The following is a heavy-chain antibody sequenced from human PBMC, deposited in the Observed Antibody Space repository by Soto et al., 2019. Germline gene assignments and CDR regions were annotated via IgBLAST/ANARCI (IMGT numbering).Heavy chain of an antibody. Sequence: GGSPRLSCAASGFTFSSYAMSWVRQAPGKGLEWVSAISGSGGSTYYADSVKGRFTISRDNSKNTLYLQMNSLRAEDTAVYYCAKDEFGVVIKYTFGNAFDIWGQGTMVTVSS. D-gene: IGHD3-3*01. CDR1: GFTFSSYA. CDR2: ISGSGGST. CDR3: AKDEFGVVIKYTFGNAFDI. J-gene: IGHJ3*02. V-gene: IGHV3-23*01.